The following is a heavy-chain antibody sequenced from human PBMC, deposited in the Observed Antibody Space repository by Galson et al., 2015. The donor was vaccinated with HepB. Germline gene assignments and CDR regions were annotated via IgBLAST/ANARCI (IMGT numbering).Heavy chain of an antibody. D-gene: IGHD1-14*01. V-gene: IGHV3-7*03. J-gene: IGHJ6*03. CDR3: ARVPGFPYYYYYMDV. Sequence: SLRLSCAASGFTFSSYWMSWVRQAPGKGLEWVANIKQDGSEKYYVDSVKGRFTISRDNAKNSLYLQMNSLRAEDTAVYYCARVPGFPYYYYYMDVWGKGTTVTVSS. CDR2: IKQDGSEK. CDR1: GFTFSSYW.